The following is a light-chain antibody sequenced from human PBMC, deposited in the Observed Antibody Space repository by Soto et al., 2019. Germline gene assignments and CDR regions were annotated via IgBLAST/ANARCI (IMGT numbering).Light chain of an antibody. CDR3: SSYAGTSTFVL. V-gene: IGLV2-23*01. CDR2: EAS. Sequence: QSALTQPASVSGSPGHSISISCTGSSSDVGRYNLVSWYQRHPGKAPKLIIYEASKRPSGVSDRISGSKSGNTASLTISGLQAEDEADYYCSSYAGTSTFVLFGGGTKVTVL. CDR1: SSDVGRYNL. J-gene: IGLJ2*01.